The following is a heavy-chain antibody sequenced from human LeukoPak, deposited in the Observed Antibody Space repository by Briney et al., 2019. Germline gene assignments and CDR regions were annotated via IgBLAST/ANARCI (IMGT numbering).Heavy chain of an antibody. D-gene: IGHD6-19*01. V-gene: IGHV3-30*18. CDR3: AKESKQWLERYYYYYMDV. Sequence: ESGGSLRLSCAASGFTFDDYGMHWVRQAPGKGLEWVAVISYDGSNKYYADSVKGRFTISRDNSKNTLYLQMNSLRAEDTAVYYRAKESKQWLERYYYYYMDVWGKGTTVTVSS. J-gene: IGHJ6*03. CDR2: ISYDGSNK. CDR1: GFTFDDYG.